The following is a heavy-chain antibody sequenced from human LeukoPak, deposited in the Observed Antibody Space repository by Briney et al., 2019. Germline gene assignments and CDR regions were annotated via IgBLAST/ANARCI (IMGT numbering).Heavy chain of an antibody. Sequence: GRSLRLSCAASGFTFSSYAMRWVRQAPGKGLEWVAVISYDGSNKYYADSVKGRFTISRDNSKNTLYLQMNSLRAEDTAVYYCARDQGILTGDYYYGMDVWGKGTTVTVSS. J-gene: IGHJ6*04. D-gene: IGHD3-9*01. CDR3: ARDQGILTGDYYYGMDV. CDR2: ISYDGSNK. V-gene: IGHV3-30*04. CDR1: GFTFSSYA.